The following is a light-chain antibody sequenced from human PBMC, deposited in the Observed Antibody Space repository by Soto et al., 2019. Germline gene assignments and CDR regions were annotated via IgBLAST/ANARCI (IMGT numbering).Light chain of an antibody. CDR3: NSYATGNTRV. CDR1: SSDIGDYDY. CDR2: EVS. Sequence: QSVLAXPASVSGSPGQSITISCTGSSSDIGDYDYVSWYQQHPGKAPKVLISEVSNRPSGVSNRFSGSKSGNTASLTISGLQAEDEADYYCNSYATGNTRVFGTGTKVTVL. J-gene: IGLJ1*01. V-gene: IGLV2-14*01.